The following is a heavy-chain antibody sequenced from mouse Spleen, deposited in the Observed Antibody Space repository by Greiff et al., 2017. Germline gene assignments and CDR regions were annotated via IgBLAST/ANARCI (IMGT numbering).Heavy chain of an antibody. Sequence: QVQLQQSGAELVKPGTSVKLSCKASGYNFTSYWINWVKLRPGQGLEWIGDIYPGSGSTNYNEKFKSKATLTVDTSSSTAYMQLSSLASEDSALYYCARQGKGYYAMDYWGQGTSVTVSS. D-gene: IGHD2-1*01. CDR1: GYNFTSYW. CDR3: ARQGKGYYAMDY. V-gene: IGHV1-55*01. CDR2: IYPGSGST. J-gene: IGHJ4*01.